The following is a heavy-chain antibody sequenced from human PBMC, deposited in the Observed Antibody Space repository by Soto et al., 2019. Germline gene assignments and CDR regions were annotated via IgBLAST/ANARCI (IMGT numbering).Heavy chain of an antibody. Sequence: EVQLLESGGGLVQPGGSVRLSCAASGFTFTSYAMIWVRQAPGKGLEWVSGISGTGGNTYYADSVKGRFTISRDKSTSTLFLQMSSLRAEDTAVYYCAKYDVLTVYGDWGQGTLVTVSS. D-gene: IGHD3-9*01. CDR3: AKYDVLTVYGD. V-gene: IGHV3-23*01. CDR1: GFTFTSYA. J-gene: IGHJ4*02. CDR2: ISGTGGNT.